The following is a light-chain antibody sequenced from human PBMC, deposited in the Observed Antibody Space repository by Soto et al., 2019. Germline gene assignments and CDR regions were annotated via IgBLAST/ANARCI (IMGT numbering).Light chain of an antibody. Sequence: VLTLSPGTLSLSPGERAPLSCRASQSVSSNLAWYQQKPGQAPRLLIHGASTRATGIPDRFSGSGSGTDFTLTITRLEPEDFAVYFCQQYHIWPSWTFGQGTKVAIK. V-gene: IGKV3D-15*01. CDR1: QSVSSN. CDR3: QQYHIWPSWT. J-gene: IGKJ1*01. CDR2: GAS.